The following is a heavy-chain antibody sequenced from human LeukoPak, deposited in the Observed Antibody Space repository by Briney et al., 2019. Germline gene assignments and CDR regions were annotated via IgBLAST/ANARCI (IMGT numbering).Heavy chain of an antibody. CDR1: GGSFSGYN. CDR2: IHHSGST. V-gene: IGHV4-34*01. J-gene: IGHJ6*03. D-gene: IGHD2-21*01. CDR3: ARVVRAYYYYYYMDV. Sequence: PSETLSLTCAVYGGSFSGYNRSWIRQPPGKGLERIGEIHHSGSTNYNPSLKSRVTMSVDMSRNHFSLKVTSVTAADTAVYYCARVVRAYYYYYYMDVWGKGTTVTISS.